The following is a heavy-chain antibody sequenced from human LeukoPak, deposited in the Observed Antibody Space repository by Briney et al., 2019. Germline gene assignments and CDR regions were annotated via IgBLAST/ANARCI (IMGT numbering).Heavy chain of an antibody. D-gene: IGHD6-6*01. Sequence: HTGGSLRLSCAASGFTFSTYWMNWVRQAPGKGLEWVANIKQDGSEKYYVDSVKGRFTISRDNAKNSLYLQMNSLRADDTAVYYCARDKSYTSSADYWGQGTLVTVSS. CDR2: IKQDGSEK. CDR1: GFTFSTYW. CDR3: ARDKSYTSSADY. V-gene: IGHV3-7*01. J-gene: IGHJ4*02.